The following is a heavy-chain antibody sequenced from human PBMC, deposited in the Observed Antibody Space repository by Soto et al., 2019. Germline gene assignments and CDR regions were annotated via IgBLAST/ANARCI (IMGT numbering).Heavy chain of an antibody. V-gene: IGHV3-74*01. CDR2: IKSDGSTT. Sequence: EVQLVESGGGLVQPGGSLRLSCAASGFTFSSYWMHWVRQAPGKGLVWVSRIKSDGSTTNYADSVKGRFTISRDNAKNPLYLQMNSLRAEDTAVYYCAMFEAFDIWGQGTMVTVSS. CDR1: GFTFSSYW. CDR3: AMFEAFDI. J-gene: IGHJ3*02.